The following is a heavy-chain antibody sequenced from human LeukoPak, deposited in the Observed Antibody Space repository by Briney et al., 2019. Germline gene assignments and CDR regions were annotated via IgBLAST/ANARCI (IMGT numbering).Heavy chain of an antibody. CDR1: GYSISSGYY. V-gene: IGHV4-38-2*02. CDR2: IYHSGST. J-gene: IGHJ6*03. D-gene: IGHD1-26*01. Sequence: SETLSLTCTASGYSISSGYYWGWIRQPPGKGLEWIGEIYHSGSTNYNPSLKSRVTISVDKSKNQFSLKLSSVTAADTAVYYCARAGIVGEFSPDYYYMDVWGKGTTVTVSS. CDR3: ARAGIVGEFSPDYYYMDV.